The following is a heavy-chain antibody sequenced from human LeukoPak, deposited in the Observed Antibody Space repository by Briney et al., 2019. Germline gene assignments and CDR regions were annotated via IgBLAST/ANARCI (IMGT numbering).Heavy chain of an antibody. Sequence: GRSLRLSCAASGFTFSIYAMHWVRQAPGKGLEWVAVISYDGSNKYYADSVKGRFTISRDNSKNTLYLQMNSLRAEDTAVYYCARDFGTAGDRYYYDSNINHGAFDIWGQGTMVTVSS. D-gene: IGHD3-22*01. CDR1: GFTFSIYA. J-gene: IGHJ3*02. CDR3: ARDFGTAGDRYYYDSNINHGAFDI. V-gene: IGHV3-30-3*01. CDR2: ISYDGSNK.